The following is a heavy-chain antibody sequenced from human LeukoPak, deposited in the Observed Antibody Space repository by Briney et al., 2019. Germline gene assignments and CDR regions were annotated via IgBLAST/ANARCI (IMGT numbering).Heavy chain of an antibody. Sequence: GGSLRLSCAASGFTFSTYAVNWVRQAPGKGLEWVSTISGTGGSTYYADSVKGRFTISRDNSKNTLYLQMSSLRAEDTAVYYCAKDRGRYYASSGFYWGYSFDSWGQGILVTVST. V-gene: IGHV3-23*01. CDR2: ISGTGGST. D-gene: IGHD3-22*01. CDR3: AKDRGRYYASSGFYWGYSFDS. CDR1: GFTFSTYA. J-gene: IGHJ4*02.